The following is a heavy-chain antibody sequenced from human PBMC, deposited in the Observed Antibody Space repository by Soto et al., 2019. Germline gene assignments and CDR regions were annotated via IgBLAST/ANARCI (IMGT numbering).Heavy chain of an antibody. J-gene: IGHJ5*01. CDR1: GGSISSGDYF. Sequence: QVQLQESGPGLVKPSQTLSLTCTVSGGSISSGDYFWSWIRQYQGKGLEWIGYIYYSGSTYYNPSLKTRVTVTLDTSKRRFSLKLSSMTAADTAVYYCARGRALYSNYDSWGQGTLFTVSP. CDR3: ARGRALYSNYDS. V-gene: IGHV4-31*03. D-gene: IGHD4-4*01. CDR2: IYYSGST.